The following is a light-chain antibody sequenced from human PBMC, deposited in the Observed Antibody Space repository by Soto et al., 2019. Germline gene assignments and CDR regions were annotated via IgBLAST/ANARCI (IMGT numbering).Light chain of an antibody. CDR1: QSVSSY. CDR3: QQRSNWPRFT. CDR2: DAS. J-gene: IGKJ5*01. V-gene: IGKV3-11*01. Sequence: EIVLTQSPATLSLSPGERATLSCRASQSVSSYLAWYQQKPGQAPRLLIYDASNRATGIPARFSGSGSGTDFTLTSSSLEPEDFAVYYCQQRSNWPRFTFGQGTRLEMK.